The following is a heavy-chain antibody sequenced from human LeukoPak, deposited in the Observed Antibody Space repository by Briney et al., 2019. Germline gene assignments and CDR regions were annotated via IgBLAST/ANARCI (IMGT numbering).Heavy chain of an antibody. V-gene: IGHV4-34*01. CDR2: INHSGST. J-gene: IGHJ4*02. CDR1: GVSFSGYY. Sequence: KPSETLSLTCAVYGVSFSGYYWSWIRQPPGKGLEWIGEINHSGSTNYNPSLKSRVTISVDTSKNQFSLKLSSVTAAETAVYYCASLTGIPGDWGQGTLVTVSS. CDR3: ASLTGIPGD. D-gene: IGHD7-27*01.